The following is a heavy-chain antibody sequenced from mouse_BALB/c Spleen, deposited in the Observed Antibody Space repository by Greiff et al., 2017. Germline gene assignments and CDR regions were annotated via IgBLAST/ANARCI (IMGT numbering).Heavy chain of an antibody. CDR2: IWGDGST. J-gene: IGHJ3*01. CDR1: GFSLTGYG. V-gene: IGHV2-6-7*01. CDR3: ASMITFAY. Sequence: QVQLKESGPGLVAPSGFSLTGYGVNWVRQPPGKGLEWLGMIWGDGSTDYNSALKSRLSISKDNSKSQVFLKMNSLQTDDTARYYCASMITFAYWGQGTLVTVSA. D-gene: IGHD2-4*01.